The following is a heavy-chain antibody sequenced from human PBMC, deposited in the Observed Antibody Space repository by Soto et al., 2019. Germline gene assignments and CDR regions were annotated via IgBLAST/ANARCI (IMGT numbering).Heavy chain of an antibody. CDR1: GYTLTELS. Sequence: GASVKVSCKVSGYTLTELSMHWVRQAPGKGLEWMGGFDPEDGETIYAQKFQGRVTMTEDTSTDTAYMELSSLRSEDTAVYYCATSTIFGVVNTATHYYYYGMYVWGQGTTVTVSS. CDR2: FDPEDGET. V-gene: IGHV1-24*01. CDR3: ATSTIFGVVNTATHYYYYGMYV. J-gene: IGHJ6*02. D-gene: IGHD3-3*01.